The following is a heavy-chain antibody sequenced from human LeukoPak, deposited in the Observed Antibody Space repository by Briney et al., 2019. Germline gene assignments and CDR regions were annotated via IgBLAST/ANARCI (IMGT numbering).Heavy chain of an antibody. CDR1: GYTFTSYG. D-gene: IGHD6-19*01. CDR3: ARVSSGWYMDYYYYMDV. V-gene: IGHV1-18*01. J-gene: IGHJ6*03. Sequence: GASVKVSCKASGYTFTSYGISWVRQAPGQGLEWMGWISAYNGNTNYAQKLQGRVTMTTDTSTSTAYMELRSLRSDDTAVYYCARVSSGWYMDYYYYMDVWGKGTTVTVSS. CDR2: ISAYNGNT.